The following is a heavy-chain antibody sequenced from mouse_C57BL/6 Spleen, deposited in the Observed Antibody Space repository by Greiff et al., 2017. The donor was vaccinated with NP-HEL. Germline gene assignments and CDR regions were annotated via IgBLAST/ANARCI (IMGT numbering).Heavy chain of an antibody. CDR2: IYPGDGDT. J-gene: IGHJ1*03. CDR1: GYAFSSSW. CDR3: ARRGSNYPYWYFDV. V-gene: IGHV1-82*01. D-gene: IGHD2-5*01. Sequence: VQLQQSGPELVKPGASVKISCKASGYAFSSSWMNWVKQRPGKGLEWIGRIYPGDGDTNYNGKVKGKATLTADKSSSTAYMQLSSLTSEDSAVYFCARRGSNYPYWYFDVWGTGTTVTVSS.